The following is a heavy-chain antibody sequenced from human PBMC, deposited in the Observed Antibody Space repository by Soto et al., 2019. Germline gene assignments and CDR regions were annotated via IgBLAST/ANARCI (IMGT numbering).Heavy chain of an antibody. J-gene: IGHJ4*02. CDR1: GFTFSSYS. D-gene: IGHD6-19*01. CDR3: ARDRPSGWISYYFDY. CDR2: ISSSSSTI. V-gene: IGHV3-48*01. Sequence: EVQLVESGGGLVQPGGSLRLSCAASGFTFSSYSMNWVRQAPGKGLEWVSYISSSSSTIYYADSVKGRFTISRDNAKNSLYLQMNSLRAEDTAVYYCARDRPSGWISYYFDYWGQGTLVTVSS.